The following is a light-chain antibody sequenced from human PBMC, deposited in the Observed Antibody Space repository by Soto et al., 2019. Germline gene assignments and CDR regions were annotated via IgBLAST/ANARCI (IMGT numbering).Light chain of an antibody. J-gene: IGKJ5*01. CDR1: QGIGGR. CDR3: QQSYSF. V-gene: IGKV1-12*01. Sequence: DIQMTQSPSSVSASVGDRITITCRASQGIGGRLAWFQQKPGKAPQYLIQAASILQSGVPSRFSSSGSGTEFILTINNLQPEDFATYYCQQSYSFFGQGTRLEIK. CDR2: AAS.